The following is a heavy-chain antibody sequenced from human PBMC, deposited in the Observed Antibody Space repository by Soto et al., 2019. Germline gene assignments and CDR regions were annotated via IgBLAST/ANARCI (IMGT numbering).Heavy chain of an antibody. J-gene: IGHJ4*02. D-gene: IGHD2-21*01. CDR3: ARTTTYCGGDCYSPLLDY. V-gene: IGHV4-59*01. CDR2: IYYSGST. Sequence: SETLSLTCTVSGGSISSYYWSWIRQPPGKGLEWIGYIYYSGSTNYNPSLKSRVTISVDTSKNQFSLKLSSVTAADTAVYYCARTTTYCGGDCYSPLLDYWGQGTLVTVSS. CDR1: GGSISSYY.